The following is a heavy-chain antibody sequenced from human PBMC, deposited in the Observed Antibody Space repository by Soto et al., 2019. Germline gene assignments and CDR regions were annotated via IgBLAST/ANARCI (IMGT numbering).Heavy chain of an antibody. CDR3: ARMITFGGVIVSYYCMDV. Sequence: GASVKVSCKASGGTFSSYAISWVRQAPGQGLEWMGGIIPIFGTANYAQKFRGRVTITADESTSTAYMELSSLRSEYTAVYYCARMITFGGVIVSYYCMDVWGQATTVTVSS. V-gene: IGHV1-69*13. J-gene: IGHJ6*02. D-gene: IGHD3-16*02. CDR1: GGTFSSYA. CDR2: IIPIFGTA.